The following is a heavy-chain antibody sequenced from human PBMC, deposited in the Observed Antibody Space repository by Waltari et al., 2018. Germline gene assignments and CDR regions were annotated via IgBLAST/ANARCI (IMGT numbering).Heavy chain of an antibody. CDR3: AIGGSYGVFDY. J-gene: IGHJ4*02. CDR2: ISSSGSTI. D-gene: IGHD1-26*01. V-gene: IGHV3-48*03. Sequence: EVQLVESGGGLVQLGGSVRLSWAASGCTFSSYEMNWVRQAPGKGLEWVSYISSSGSTIYYADSVKGRFTISRDNAKNSLYLQMNSLRAEDTAVYYCAIGGSYGVFDYWGQGTLVTVSS. CDR1: GCTFSSYE.